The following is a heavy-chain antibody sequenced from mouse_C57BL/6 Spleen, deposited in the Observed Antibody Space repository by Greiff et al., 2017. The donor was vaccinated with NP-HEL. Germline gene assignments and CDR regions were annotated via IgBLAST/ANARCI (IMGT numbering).Heavy chain of an antibody. D-gene: IGHD4-1*01. J-gene: IGHJ2*01. Sequence: VMLVESGAELARPGASVKLSCKASGYTFTSYGISWVKQRTGQGLEWIGGIYPRSGNTYYTEKFKGKATPTADKSSSTAYMKLRSLTSEYSAVYFCARRPSNWDYFDYWGQGTTLTVSS. CDR1: GYTFTSYG. CDR3: ARRPSNWDYFDY. V-gene: IGHV1-81*01. CDR2: IYPRSGNT.